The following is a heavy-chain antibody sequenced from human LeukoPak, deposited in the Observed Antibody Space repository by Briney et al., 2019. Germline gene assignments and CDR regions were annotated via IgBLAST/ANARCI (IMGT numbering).Heavy chain of an antibody. CDR1: GFTFSSYG. V-gene: IGHV3-33*01. D-gene: IGHD6-13*01. Sequence: PGGSLRLSCAASGFTFSSYGMHGVRQAPGKGLEWVAVIWYDGSNKYYADSVKGRFTISRDNSKNTLYLQMNSLRAEDTAVYYCARDIAAVGFDYWGQGTLVTVSS. J-gene: IGHJ4*02. CDR2: IWYDGSNK. CDR3: ARDIAAVGFDY.